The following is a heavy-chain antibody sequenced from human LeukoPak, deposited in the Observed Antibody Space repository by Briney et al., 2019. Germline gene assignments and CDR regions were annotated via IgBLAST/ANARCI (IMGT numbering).Heavy chain of an antibody. CDR2: INPKSGGT. CDR3: ARVQKTTPWGGFVI. J-gene: IGHJ3*02. D-gene: IGHD1-14*01. Sequence: VASVKVSCKASGYSFTAYYINWVRPAPGQGLEWVGWINPKSGGTHFAQTFQGRVTRTRNTSLSTVTIHLIRPRSDDTAVYYCARVQKTTPWGGFVIWGPGTMVTVSS. V-gene: IGHV1-2*02. CDR1: GYSFTAYY.